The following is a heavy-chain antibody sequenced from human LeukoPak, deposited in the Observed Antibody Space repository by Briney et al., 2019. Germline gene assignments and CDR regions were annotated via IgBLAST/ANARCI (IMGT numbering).Heavy chain of an antibody. V-gene: IGHV3-30*18. J-gene: IGHJ4*02. CDR1: GFTFSSYG. CDR3: AKGIVGATWHDFTDY. CDR2: ISYDGSNK. Sequence: GGSLRLSCAASGFTFSSYGMHWVHQAPGKGLEWVAVISYDGSNKYYADSVKGRFTISRDNSKNTLYLQMNSLRAEDTAVYYCAKGIVGATWHDFTDYWGQGTLVTVSS. D-gene: IGHD1-26*01.